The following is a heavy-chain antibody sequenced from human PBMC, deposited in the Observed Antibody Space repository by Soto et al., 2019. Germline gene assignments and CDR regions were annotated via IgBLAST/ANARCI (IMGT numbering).Heavy chain of an antibody. CDR2: IKQDGSEK. Sequence: GGSLRLSCAASGFTFSSYWMSWVRQAPGKGLEWVANIKQDGSEKYYVDSVKGRFTISRDNAKNSLYLQMNSLRAEDTAVYYCARGTGAALPDAFDIWGQGTMVTVSS. J-gene: IGHJ3*02. CDR3: ARGTGAALPDAFDI. V-gene: IGHV3-7*03. CDR1: GFTFSSYW. D-gene: IGHD6-13*01.